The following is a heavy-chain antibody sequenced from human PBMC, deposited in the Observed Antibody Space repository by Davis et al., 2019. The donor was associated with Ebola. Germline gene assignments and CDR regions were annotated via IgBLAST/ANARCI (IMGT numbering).Heavy chain of an antibody. CDR1: GGTFSSYT. V-gene: IGHV1-69*10. CDR2: IIPILGIA. CDR3: ASGLVRGESYWYFDL. J-gene: IGHJ2*01. Sequence: SVKVSCKASGGTFSSYTISWVRQAPGQGLEWMGGIIPILGIANYAQKFQGRVTITADESTSTAYMELSSLRSEDTAVYYCASGLVRGESYWYFDLWGRGTLVTVSS. D-gene: IGHD6-6*01.